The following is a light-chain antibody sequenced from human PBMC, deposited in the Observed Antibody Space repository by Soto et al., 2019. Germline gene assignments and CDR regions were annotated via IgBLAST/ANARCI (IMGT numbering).Light chain of an antibody. CDR3: QQFDSSRLT. Sequence: EIVMTQSPATLSVSPGERATLSCRASQSVSSNLAWYQQKPGQAPRLLIYGASTRATGIPARFSGSGSGTDFALTISRLEPEDFAIYYCQQFDSSRLTFGGGTKVDIK. V-gene: IGKV3-15*01. CDR1: QSVSSN. CDR2: GAS. J-gene: IGKJ4*01.